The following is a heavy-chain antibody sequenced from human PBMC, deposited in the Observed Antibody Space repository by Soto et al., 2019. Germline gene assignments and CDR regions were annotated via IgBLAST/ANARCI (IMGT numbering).Heavy chain of an antibody. CDR2: IYYSGST. J-gene: IGHJ4*02. D-gene: IGHD7-27*01. CDR3: ARVLSHLGMGTFYYFDY. V-gene: IGHV4-31*11. Sequence: NPSETLSLTCAVSGGSISSGGYSWSWIRQPPGKGLEWIGYIYYSGSTYYNPSLKSRVTISVDTSKNQFSLKLSSVTAADTAVYYCARVLSHLGMGTFYYFDYWGQGTLVTVSS. CDR1: GGSISSGGYS.